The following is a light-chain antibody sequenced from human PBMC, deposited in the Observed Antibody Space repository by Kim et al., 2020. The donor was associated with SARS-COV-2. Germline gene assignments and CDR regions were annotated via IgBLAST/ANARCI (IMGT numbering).Light chain of an antibody. CDR1: QGISSW. J-gene: IGKJ2*03. V-gene: IGKV1-5*03. CDR2: KAS. CDR3: QQYNSYPYS. Sequence: SGSVGGRGTITCRASQGISSWLAWYQQKPGKAPRLLFYKASSLESGVPSRFSGSGSGTEFTLTISSLQPDDFATYYCQQYNSYPYSFGQGTKLEI.